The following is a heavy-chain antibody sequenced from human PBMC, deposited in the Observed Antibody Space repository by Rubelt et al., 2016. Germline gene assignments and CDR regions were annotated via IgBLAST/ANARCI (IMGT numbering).Heavy chain of an antibody. D-gene: IGHD6-13*01. Sequence: QLQLQESGPGLVKPSETLSLTCTVSGGSISSSSYYWGWIRQPPGKGLEWIGYIYYSGSTNYNPSLNSRVSMSVETSKNQFSLKLSSVTAADTAVYYCARRFSSSWWFDPWGQGTLVTVSS. CDR2: IYYSGST. CDR1: GGSISSSSYY. V-gene: IGHV4-61*05. CDR3: ARRFSSSWWFDP. J-gene: IGHJ5*02.